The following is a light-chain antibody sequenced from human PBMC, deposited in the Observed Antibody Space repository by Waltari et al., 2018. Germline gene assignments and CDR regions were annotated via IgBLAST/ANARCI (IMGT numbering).Light chain of an antibody. Sequence: EIVIRQSPATLSVSQGERATSSCRASQSVSSNLAWYQQKPGQAPRLLIYGASTRATGIPARFSGSGSGTEFTLTISSLQSEDFAVYYCQQYNNWPPNTFGQGTKLEIK. CDR3: QQYNNWPPNT. CDR1: QSVSSN. V-gene: IGKV3-15*01. CDR2: GAS. J-gene: IGKJ2*01.